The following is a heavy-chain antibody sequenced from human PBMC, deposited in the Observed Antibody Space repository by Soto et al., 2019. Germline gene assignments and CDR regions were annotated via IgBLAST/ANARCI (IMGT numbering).Heavy chain of an antibody. J-gene: IGHJ4*02. CDR3: ARDSPAVDY. CDR1: VYTLSSYG. V-gene: IGHV1-18*01. Sequence: SVKVSCKTSVYTLSSYGISWVRQAPGQGLEWMGWISAYNGNTKYAQKIQGRVTMTTDTSTSTAYMELRSLRSDDKAVYYCARDSPAVDYWGQGTLVTVSS. CDR2: ISAYNGNT.